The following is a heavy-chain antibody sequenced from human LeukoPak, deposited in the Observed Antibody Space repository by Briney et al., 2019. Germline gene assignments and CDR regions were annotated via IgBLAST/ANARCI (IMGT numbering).Heavy chain of an antibody. CDR2: ISYDGSDK. D-gene: IGHD1-14*01. Sequence: GGSLRLSCAASGFTFSSYSMNWVRQAPGKGLEWVAFISYDGSDKRYAEPVKGRITISRDNSKRTLYLQVNSLRTEDTAVYYCARDLSERYSIDYWGQGTLVTVSS. J-gene: IGHJ4*02. V-gene: IGHV3-30*03. CDR3: ARDLSERYSIDY. CDR1: GFTFSSYS.